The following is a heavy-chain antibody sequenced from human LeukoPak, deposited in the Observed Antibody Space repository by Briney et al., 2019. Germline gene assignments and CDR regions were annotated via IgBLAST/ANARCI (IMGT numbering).Heavy chain of an antibody. J-gene: IGHJ4*02. CDR1: GFTVNTNY. Sequence: GGSLRLSCAASGFTVNTNYMNWVCQAPGKGLEWVSVIYSGGSTYYADSVKGRFTISRHNSKNTLYLQMNSLRVEDTAVYYCARASGSGWPYYFDFWGQGTLVTVSS. V-gene: IGHV3-53*04. D-gene: IGHD6-19*01. CDR2: IYSGGST. CDR3: ARASGSGWPYYFDF.